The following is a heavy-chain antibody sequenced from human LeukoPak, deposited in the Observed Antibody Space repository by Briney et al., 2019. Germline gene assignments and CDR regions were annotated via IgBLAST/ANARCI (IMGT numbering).Heavy chain of an antibody. Sequence: PSETLSLTCTVSGGSISSSSYYWGWIRQPPGKGLEWIGSIYYSGSTYYNPSLKSRVTISVDTSKNQFSLKLSSVTAADTAVYYCARLAEWELLWYFDYWGQGTLVTVSS. V-gene: IGHV4-39*01. CDR2: IYYSGST. D-gene: IGHD1-26*01. J-gene: IGHJ4*02. CDR3: ARLAEWELLWYFDY. CDR1: GGSISSSSYY.